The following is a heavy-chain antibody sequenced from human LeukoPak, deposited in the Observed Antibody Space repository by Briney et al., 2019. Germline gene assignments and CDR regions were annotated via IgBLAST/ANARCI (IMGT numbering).Heavy chain of an antibody. D-gene: IGHD3-10*01. V-gene: IGHV1-8*01. CDR2: MNPTSGHT. CDR1: GYTFTSYD. J-gene: IGHJ4*02. CDR3: ARSPVGVRKKHDF. Sequence: ASVKVSCKASGYTFTSYDINWVRQATGQGLEWMGWMNPTSGHTGYAQNFQGSVTMTRDTSISTAYMELNSLTSEDTAVYYCARSPVGVRKKHDFWGQGTLVIVSS.